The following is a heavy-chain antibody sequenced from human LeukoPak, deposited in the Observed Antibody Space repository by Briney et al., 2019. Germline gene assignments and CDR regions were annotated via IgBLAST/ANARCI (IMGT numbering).Heavy chain of an antibody. D-gene: IGHD3-10*01. J-gene: IGHJ5*02. CDR1: GGSFSGYY. Sequence: PSETLPLTCAVYGGSFSGYYWSWIRQPPGKGLEWIGEINHSGSTYYNPSLKSRVTISVDTSKNQFSLKLSSVTAADTAVYYCARHAYGSGGYYNFYWFDTWAREPWSPSPQ. CDR2: INHSGST. V-gene: IGHV4-34*01. CDR3: ARHAYGSGGYYNFYWFDT.